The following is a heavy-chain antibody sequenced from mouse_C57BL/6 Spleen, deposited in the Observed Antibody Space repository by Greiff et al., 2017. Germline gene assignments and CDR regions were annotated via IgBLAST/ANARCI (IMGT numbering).Heavy chain of an antibody. D-gene: IGHD3-2*02. Sequence: QVQLQQPGAELVRPGTSVKLSCKASGYTFTSYWMHWVKQRPGQGLEWIGVIDPSDSYTTSNQKFKGKATLTVDTSSSTAYMQLSSLTSEYSAVYDCARSRDSSGPYYAMDYWGQGTSVTVSA. CDR3: ARSRDSSGPYYAMDY. V-gene: IGHV1-59*01. CDR2: IDPSDSYT. CDR1: GYTFTSYW. J-gene: IGHJ4*01.